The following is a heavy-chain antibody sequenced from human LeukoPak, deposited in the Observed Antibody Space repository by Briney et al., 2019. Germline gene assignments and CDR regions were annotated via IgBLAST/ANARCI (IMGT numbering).Heavy chain of an antibody. CDR1: GFTFSSYA. CDR2: TSSSGGST. D-gene: IGHD5-12*01. J-gene: IGHJ4*02. V-gene: IGHV3-23*01. Sequence: GGSLRLSCAASGFTFSSYAMSWVRQAPGKGLEWVSATSSSGGSTYYADSVKGRFTISRDNSKNTLYLQMNSLRAEDTAVYYCAKDLRVRGYSDFDYWGQGTLVTVSS. CDR3: AKDLRVRGYSDFDY.